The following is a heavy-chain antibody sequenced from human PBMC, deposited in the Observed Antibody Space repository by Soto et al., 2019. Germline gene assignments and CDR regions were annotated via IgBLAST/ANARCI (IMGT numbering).Heavy chain of an antibody. V-gene: IGHV3-23*01. J-gene: IGHJ4*02. CDR3: AKDRWRAENYFDY. CDR1: GFTFSSYA. CDR2: ISGSGGST. D-gene: IGHD2-15*01. Sequence: EVQLLESGGGLVQPGGSLRLSCAASGFTFSSYAMSWVRQAPGKGLEWVSAISGSGGSTYYADSVKGRFTISRDNSKNTLYLQMNILRAEDTAVYYCAKDRWRAENYFDYWGQGTLVTVSS.